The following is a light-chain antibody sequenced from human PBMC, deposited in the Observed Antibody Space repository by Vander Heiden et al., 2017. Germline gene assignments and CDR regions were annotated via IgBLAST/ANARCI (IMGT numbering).Light chain of an antibody. CDR2: KDS. Sequence: SNELTQPPSVSVSQGQTARITCSGDALPNQYAYWYHQKPAQAPVLVIYKDSDMPSGIPERCSGSSSATRVTLTISGGQAEDDAYYYCQSADISGPVFGGGTKLTVL. J-gene: IGLJ3*02. CDR1: ALPNQY. V-gene: IGLV3-25*03. CDR3: QSADISGPV.